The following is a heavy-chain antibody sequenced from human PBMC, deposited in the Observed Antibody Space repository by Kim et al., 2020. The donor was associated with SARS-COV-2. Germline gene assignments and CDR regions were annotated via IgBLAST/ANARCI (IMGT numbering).Heavy chain of an antibody. J-gene: IGHJ4*01. CDR1: GFTFNNYA. CDR2: INNGGGSP. CDR3: AKARDYGDYHYYFDS. D-gene: IGHD4-17*01. Sequence: GGSLRLSCVASGFTFNNYAMSWVRLAPGKGLELVSAINNGGGSPYYVDSVKGRFTISRDNSRHTLFLQMNTLRADDTAVYYCAKARDYGDYHYYFDSWG. V-gene: IGHV3-23*01.